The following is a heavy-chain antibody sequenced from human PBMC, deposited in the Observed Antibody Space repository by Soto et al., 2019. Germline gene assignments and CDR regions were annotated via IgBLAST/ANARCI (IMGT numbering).Heavy chain of an antibody. CDR1: GGSIRGHY. Sequence: SETLSLTCTVSGGSIRGHYWTWIRQPPQKGLEWIGFVYYTGSTNYNPSLQSRLYMSVDTSRNQVSLRLNSVTAADTAVYYCARHGGGGSGWYDYWGQGTLVTVSS. CDR3: ARHGGGGSGWYDY. V-gene: IGHV4-59*08. J-gene: IGHJ4*02. CDR2: VYYTGST. D-gene: IGHD6-19*01.